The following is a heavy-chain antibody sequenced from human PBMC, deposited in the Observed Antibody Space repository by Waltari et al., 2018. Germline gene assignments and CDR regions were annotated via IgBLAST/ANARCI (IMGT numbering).Heavy chain of an antibody. CDR2: IRSSGSPI. V-gene: IGHV3-48*03. J-gene: IGHJ6*02. CDR1: GFAFSSYE. CDR3: ARCDYRQVGYGMDV. D-gene: IGHD4-4*01. Sequence: DVQLVESGGDLVQPGGSLRLSCSASGFAFSSYEMNWVRQAPGKWLEWMSYIRSSGSPIHYSDSVKGRFTISRDSANNSLYLQMNSLTVADTAVYCCARCDYRQVGYGMDVWGQGTTVTVSS.